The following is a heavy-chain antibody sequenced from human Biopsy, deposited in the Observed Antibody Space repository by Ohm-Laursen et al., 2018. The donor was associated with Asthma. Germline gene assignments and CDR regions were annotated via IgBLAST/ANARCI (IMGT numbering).Heavy chain of an antibody. CDR3: ARDLRYSSGWYPDAFDI. CDR2: INAGDGNT. D-gene: IGHD6-19*01. J-gene: IGHJ3*02. Sequence: ASVKVSCKASGYTFIHFAIHWVRQAPGQRLEWMGWINAGDGNTKYSQKFQGRVTITRDTSASTAYTELSSLRSEDTAVYYCARDLRYSSGWYPDAFDIWGQGTMVTVSS. V-gene: IGHV1-3*01. CDR1: GYTFIHFA.